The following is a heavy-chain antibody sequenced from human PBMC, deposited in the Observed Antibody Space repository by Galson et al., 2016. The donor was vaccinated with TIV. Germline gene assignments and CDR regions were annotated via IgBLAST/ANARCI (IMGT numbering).Heavy chain of an antibody. CDR3: ASPFPGGDDFWSAYYDALDV. Sequence: TLSLTCEVYGGSFNRYYWTWIRQPPGKGLEWIGQINHRGSTKYNPSLNSRVTISVDTSKNQFSLKMTSMTAADTAVYYCASPFPGGDDFWSAYYDALDVWGQGTMVTVSS. J-gene: IGHJ3*01. CDR1: GGSFNRYY. CDR2: INHRGST. V-gene: IGHV4-34*01. D-gene: IGHD3-3*01.